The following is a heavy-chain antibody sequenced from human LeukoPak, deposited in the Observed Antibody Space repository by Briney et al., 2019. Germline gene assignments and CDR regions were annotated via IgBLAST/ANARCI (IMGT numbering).Heavy chain of an antibody. CDR1: GFTFSSYS. J-gene: IGHJ4*02. D-gene: IGHD3-22*01. Sequence: KPGGSLRLSCAASGFTFSSYSMNWVRQAPGKGLEWVSSISSSSSYIYYADSVEGRFTISRDNAKNSLYLQMNSLRAEDTAVYYCARAGPNYYDSSGLNWGQGTLVTVSS. V-gene: IGHV3-21*01. CDR2: ISSSSSYI. CDR3: ARAGPNYYDSSGLN.